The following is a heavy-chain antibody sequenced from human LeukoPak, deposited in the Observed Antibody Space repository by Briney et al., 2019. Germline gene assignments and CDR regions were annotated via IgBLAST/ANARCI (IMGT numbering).Heavy chain of an antibody. V-gene: IGHV1-18*01. D-gene: IGHD4-17*01. J-gene: IGHJ4*02. CDR2: ISGYNGNT. Sequence: ASVKVSXKTSGYTFTNHGISWVRQAPGQGLEWMGWISGYNGNTNYVQKFRGRITMTTDTSTSTAYLQLRSLSSDDTALYYCARDLSLGRHDDGEPFDSWGQGTLVTVSS. CDR1: GYTFTNHG. CDR3: ARDLSLGRHDDGEPFDS.